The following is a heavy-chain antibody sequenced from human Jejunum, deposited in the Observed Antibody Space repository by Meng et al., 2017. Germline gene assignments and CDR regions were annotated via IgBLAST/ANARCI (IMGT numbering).Heavy chain of an antibody. CDR1: GFTFSTYA. J-gene: IGHJ4*02. CDR3: AKRLWAVAATGGPFDY. CDR2: ISGSGDNT. V-gene: IGHV3-23*01. Sequence: ESLIISCAASGFTFSTYALNWVRQAPGKGPEWVSGISGSGDNTHYADSQKGRFSISRDNAKTTLYLQMNSLRVEGTAIYYCAKRLWAVAATGGPFDYWGQGTLVTVSS. D-gene: IGHD2-15*01.